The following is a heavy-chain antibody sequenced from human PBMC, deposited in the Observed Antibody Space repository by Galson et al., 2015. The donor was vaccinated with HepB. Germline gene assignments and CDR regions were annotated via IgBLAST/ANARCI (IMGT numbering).Heavy chain of an antibody. J-gene: IGHJ4*02. Sequence: SVKVSCKVAGYSLTELSMHWVRQAPGKGLEWMGGFDPEDGETIYAQKLQGRITLTEDTSTDTAYMEPSSLRSEDTAVYYCATDLGWEQRFWGQGTLVTVSS. CDR2: FDPEDGET. CDR3: ATDLGWEQRF. V-gene: IGHV1-24*01. CDR1: GYSLTELS. D-gene: IGHD1/OR15-1a*01.